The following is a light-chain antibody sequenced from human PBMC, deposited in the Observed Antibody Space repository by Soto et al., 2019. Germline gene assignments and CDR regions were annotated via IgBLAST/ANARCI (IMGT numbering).Light chain of an antibody. V-gene: IGKV1-39*01. CDR1: QNISTH. J-gene: IGKJ3*01. Sequence: DLQMTQSPSSLSASVGDRVTITCRASQNISTHLNWYQQKPGQAPKLLIHGASSLQSGVPSRFSGSGSGTDFTLTINSLQPEDFASYYCQQRLSIPRTFGPGAKVDIK. CDR2: GAS. CDR3: QQRLSIPRT.